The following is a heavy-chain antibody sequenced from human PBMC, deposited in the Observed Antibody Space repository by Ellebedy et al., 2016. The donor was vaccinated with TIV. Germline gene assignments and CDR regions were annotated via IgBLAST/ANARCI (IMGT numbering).Heavy chain of an antibody. CDR2: ISSDGNDK. V-gene: IGHV3-30-3*01. CDR1: GFTFSSYA. J-gene: IGHJ4*02. Sequence: PGGSLRLSCPASGFTFSSYAMHWVRQAPGKGLEWVATISSDGNDKYFADSVKGRFTISRDNSKNTLYLQVKSLRAEDTAVYYCAKSRWLQPDYDYWGQGTLVTVSS. D-gene: IGHD5-24*01. CDR3: AKSRWLQPDYDY.